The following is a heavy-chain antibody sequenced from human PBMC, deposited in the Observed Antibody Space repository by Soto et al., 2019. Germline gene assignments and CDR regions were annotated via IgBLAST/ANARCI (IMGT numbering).Heavy chain of an antibody. V-gene: IGHV3-30-3*01. J-gene: IGHJ4*02. CDR1: GFTFSSYA. Sequence: PGGSLRLSCAASGFTFSSYAMHWVRQAPGKGLEWVAVISYDGSNKYYADSVKGRFTISRDNSKNTLYLQMNSLRAEDTAVYYCAGDYGDYVIDYWGQGTLVTVYS. CDR3: AGDYGDYVIDY. CDR2: ISYDGSNK. D-gene: IGHD4-17*01.